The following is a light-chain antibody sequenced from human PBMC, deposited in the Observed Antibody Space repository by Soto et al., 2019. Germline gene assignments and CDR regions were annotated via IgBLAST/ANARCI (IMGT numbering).Light chain of an antibody. Sequence: QTVVTQEPSLTVSPGGTVTLTCGSSAGAVTSGHFPYWFQQKPGQAPRTLIYDTSNKHSWTPARFSGSLLGGKAALTLSGAQAEDEAEYYCLLSYGGARGVFGGGTQLTVL. CDR3: LLSYGGARGV. J-gene: IGLJ3*02. CDR1: AGAVTSGHF. CDR2: DTS. V-gene: IGLV7-46*01.